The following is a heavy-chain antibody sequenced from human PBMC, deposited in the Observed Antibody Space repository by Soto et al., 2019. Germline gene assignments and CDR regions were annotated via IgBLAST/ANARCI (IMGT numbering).Heavy chain of an antibody. CDR2: IIPILGIA. CDR1: GGTFSSYT. D-gene: IGHD6-19*01. J-gene: IGHJ6*02. Sequence: QVQLVQSGAEVKKPGSSVKVSCKASGGTFSSYTISWVRQAPGQGLEWMGRIIPILGIANYAQKFQGRVTITADKSTSTAYMELSSLRSEDTAVYYCARYLPYSSGWLPANYGMDVWGQGTTVTVSS. CDR3: ARYLPYSSGWLPANYGMDV. V-gene: IGHV1-69*02.